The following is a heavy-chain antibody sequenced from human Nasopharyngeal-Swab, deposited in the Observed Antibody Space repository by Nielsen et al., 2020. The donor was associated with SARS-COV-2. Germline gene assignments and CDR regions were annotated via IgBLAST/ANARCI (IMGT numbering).Heavy chain of an antibody. Sequence: ASVKVSCKASGYTFTSYGISWVRQAPGQGLEWMGWISAYNGNTNYAQKLQGRVTMTTDTSTSTAYMELRSLRSDDTAVYYCARDRGYDILTGYPYYYYYMDVWGKGTMVTVSS. V-gene: IGHV1-18*01. CDR3: ARDRGYDILTGYPYYYYYMDV. CDR2: ISAYNGNT. D-gene: IGHD3-9*01. J-gene: IGHJ6*03. CDR1: GYTFTSYG.